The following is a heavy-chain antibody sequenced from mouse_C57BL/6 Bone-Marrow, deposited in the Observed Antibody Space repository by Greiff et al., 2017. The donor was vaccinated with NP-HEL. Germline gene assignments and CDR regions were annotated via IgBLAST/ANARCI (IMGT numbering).Heavy chain of an antibody. Sequence: VKLVESGAELVKPGASVKISCKASGYAFSSYWMNWVKPRPGKGLEWIGQIYPGDGDTNSNGKFKGKATLTADKSSSTAYMQLSSLTSEDSAVYFCASYYYGSSPSFWGQGTLVTVSA. CDR1: GYAFSSYW. D-gene: IGHD1-1*01. J-gene: IGHJ3*01. CDR2: IYPGDGDT. CDR3: ASYYYGSSPSF. V-gene: IGHV1-80*01.